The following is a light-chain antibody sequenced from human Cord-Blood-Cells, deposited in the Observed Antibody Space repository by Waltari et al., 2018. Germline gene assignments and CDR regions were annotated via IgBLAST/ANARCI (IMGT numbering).Light chain of an antibody. CDR1: SGHSSYA. CDR3: QTWGTGIQV. CDR2: LNSDGSH. J-gene: IGLJ3*02. Sequence: QLMLTQPPSASASLGASVNLTCPLSSGHSSYAIAWHQQQPEKGPRYLMKLNSDGSHSKGDGIPDRFSGSSSGAERYLTISSLQSEDEADYYCQTWGTGIQVFGGGTKLTVL. V-gene: IGLV4-69*01.